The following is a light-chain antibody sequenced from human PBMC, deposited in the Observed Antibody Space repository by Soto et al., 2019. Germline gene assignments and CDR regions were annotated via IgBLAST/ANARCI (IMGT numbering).Light chain of an antibody. CDR2: EVS. J-gene: IGLJ2*01. CDR1: SSDVGGYNY. V-gene: IGLV2-14*01. Sequence: QSVLTQPASVSGSPGQSITISCTGTSSDVGGYNYVSWYQQHPGKAPKVVIYEVSNRPSGISHRFSGSKSGNTASLTISGLQAEDEDDYYCCSYTSSATRLFGGGTKLTVL. CDR3: CSYTSSATRL.